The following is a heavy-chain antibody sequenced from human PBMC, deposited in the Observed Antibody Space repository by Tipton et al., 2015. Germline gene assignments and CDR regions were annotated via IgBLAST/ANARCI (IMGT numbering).Heavy chain of an antibody. J-gene: IGHJ4*02. CDR1: GFSFSNYG. V-gene: IGHV3-33*06. D-gene: IGHD2-15*01. CDR3: AKDMGWVAGFDY. Sequence: SLRLSCEASGFSFSNYGMHWVRQAPGKGLEWVAIMWYDGNRKYNADSVKGRFTISRDNSKNTLYLEMNSLRAEDTAVYYCAKDMGWVAGFDYWGQGTLVTVSS. CDR2: MWYDGNRK.